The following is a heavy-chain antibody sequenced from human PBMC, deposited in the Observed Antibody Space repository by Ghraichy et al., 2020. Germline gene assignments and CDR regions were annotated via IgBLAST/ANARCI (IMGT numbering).Heavy chain of an antibody. CDR3: ARDLYSSGWYPTSSFDY. CDR2: IYTSGST. CDR1: GGSISSYY. Sequence: SETLFLTCTVSGGSISSYYWSWIRQPAGKGLEWIGRIYTSGSTNYNPSLKSRVTMSVDTSKNQFSLKLSSVTAADTAVYYCARDLYSSGWYPTSSFDYWGQGTLVTVSS. J-gene: IGHJ4*02. D-gene: IGHD6-19*01. V-gene: IGHV4-4*07.